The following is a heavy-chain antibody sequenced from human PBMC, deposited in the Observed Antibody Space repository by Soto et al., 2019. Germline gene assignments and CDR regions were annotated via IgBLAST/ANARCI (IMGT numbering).Heavy chain of an antibody. CDR1: GYTFGRYS. CDR3: ARGISGTGTGRYFDY. J-gene: IGHJ4*02. V-gene: IGHV3-48*02. CDR2: ISSTSSPI. D-gene: IGHD1-1*01. Sequence: GGSLRLSCAASGYTFGRYSMNWVRQAPGKGLEWVSYISSTSSPIYYADSVKGRFTISRDNANNSLFLQMNSLRDEDTAVYYCARGISGTGTGRYFDYWGPGILVTVSS.